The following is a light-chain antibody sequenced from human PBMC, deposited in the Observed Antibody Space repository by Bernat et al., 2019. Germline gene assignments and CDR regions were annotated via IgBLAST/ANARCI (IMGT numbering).Light chain of an antibody. CDR3: QQYGDSVT. Sequence: EMVLTQSPGTLSLSPGESVSLSCRASQTLDNNYLAWYQQKPGQAPRLLISGASSRATGIPDRFSGSGAWTDFSFTISRLEPEDFAVYYCQQYGDSVTFGGGTKVEIK. CDR1: QTLDNNY. V-gene: IGKV3-20*01. CDR2: GAS. J-gene: IGKJ4*01.